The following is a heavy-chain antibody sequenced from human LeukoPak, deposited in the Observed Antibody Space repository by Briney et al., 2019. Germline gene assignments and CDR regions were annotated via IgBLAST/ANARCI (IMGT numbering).Heavy chain of an antibody. Sequence: PGGSLRLSCAASGFTFSSCWMNWVRQAPGKGLEWVANIKQDGTEKYFVDSVKGRFTISRDNAKNSLYLQMNSLRAEDTAVYYCARDLGSGWAYWGQGTLVTVSS. D-gene: IGHD6-19*01. J-gene: IGHJ4*02. CDR1: GFTFSSCW. CDR3: ARDLGSGWAY. CDR2: IKQDGTEK. V-gene: IGHV3-7*01.